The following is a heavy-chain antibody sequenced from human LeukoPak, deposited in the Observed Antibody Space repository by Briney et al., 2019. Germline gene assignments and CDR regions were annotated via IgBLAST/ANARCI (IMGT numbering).Heavy chain of an antibody. D-gene: IGHD6-13*01. CDR2: ISSSSSYI. J-gene: IGHJ4*02. Sequence: GGSLRLSCAASGFTFSSYSMNWVRQAPGKGLEWVSSISSSSSYIYYADSVKGRFTISRDNAKNSLYLQMNSLRAEDTAVYYCAKDLIAAADYFDYWGQGTLVTVSS. CDR1: GFTFSSYS. CDR3: AKDLIAAADYFDY. V-gene: IGHV3-21*01.